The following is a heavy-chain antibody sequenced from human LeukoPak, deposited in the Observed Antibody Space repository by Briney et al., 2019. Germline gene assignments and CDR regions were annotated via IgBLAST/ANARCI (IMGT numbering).Heavy chain of an antibody. J-gene: IGHJ4*02. D-gene: IGHD3-10*01. CDR2: IYYSGST. Sequence: SETLSLTCTVSGGSISSSSYYWGWIRQPPGKGLEWIGTIYYSGSTYYNPSLKSRVTISVDTSKNQFSLKLRSVTAADTAVYYCARQTGSGLFSLPGGQGTLVTVSS. CDR3: ARQTGSGLFSLP. V-gene: IGHV4-39*01. CDR1: GGSISSSSYY.